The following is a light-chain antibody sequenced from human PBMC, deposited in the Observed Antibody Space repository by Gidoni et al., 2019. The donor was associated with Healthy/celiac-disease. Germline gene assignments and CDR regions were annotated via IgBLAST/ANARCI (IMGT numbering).Light chain of an antibody. CDR2: DVS. V-gene: IGLV2-11*01. Sequence: QSALTQHRSVSGSPGQSVTIACTGTSSDVVGYNYVSWYQQHPGKAHNLMIYDVSKRPSGVPDRVSGSKSGNTASLTISGLQAEDEADYYCCSYAGSYVVGTGTKGTVL. CDR3: CSYAGSYV. CDR1: SSDVVGYNY. J-gene: IGLJ1*01.